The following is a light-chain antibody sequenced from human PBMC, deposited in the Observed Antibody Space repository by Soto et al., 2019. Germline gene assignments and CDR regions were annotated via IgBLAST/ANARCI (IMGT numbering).Light chain of an antibody. Sequence: QSALTQPASVSGSPGQSITISCTGTSSDVGGYNFVSWYQQHPDKAPKLMIYDVSNRPSGVSNRFSGSKSGNTASLTISGLQAEDEADYCCSSYTSSSTLVFGGGTQLTVL. J-gene: IGLJ2*01. CDR2: DVS. CDR3: SSYTSSSTLV. V-gene: IGLV2-14*01. CDR1: SSDVGGYNF.